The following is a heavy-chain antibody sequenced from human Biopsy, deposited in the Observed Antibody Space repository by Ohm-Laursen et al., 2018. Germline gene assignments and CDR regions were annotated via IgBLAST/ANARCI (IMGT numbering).Heavy chain of an antibody. J-gene: IGHJ4*02. Sequence: LSLTCTVSGASIISGGHFWNWIRQAPGKGLEWLSYISGSGVTKMYADSVKGRFTVSRDNAKNSLYLEMNNLTVEDTAVYYCATDGAGSYNENWGQGTLVSVSS. CDR1: GASIISGGHF. V-gene: IGHV3-11*01. D-gene: IGHD3-10*01. CDR2: ISGSGVTK. CDR3: ATDGAGSYNEN.